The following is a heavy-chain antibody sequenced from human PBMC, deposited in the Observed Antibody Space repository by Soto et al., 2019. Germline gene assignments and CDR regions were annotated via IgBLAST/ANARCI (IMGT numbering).Heavy chain of an antibody. CDR1: GDTFTSFW. Sequence: PGESLKISCKGSGDTFTSFWISWVRQMPGKGLEWMGRIDPRDSYTHYSPSFQGHVNISIDKSINTVYLRWSRLKASDTAMYYCATHHYDVLSGIYIWFDTWGQGTLVTVSS. V-gene: IGHV5-10-1*01. J-gene: IGHJ5*02. CDR2: IDPRDSYT. D-gene: IGHD3-3*01. CDR3: ATHHYDVLSGIYIWFDT.